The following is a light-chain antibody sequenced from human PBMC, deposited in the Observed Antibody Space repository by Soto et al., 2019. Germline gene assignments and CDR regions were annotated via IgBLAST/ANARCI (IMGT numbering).Light chain of an antibody. Sequence: QSVLTQPPSVSGAPGQRVTISCTGSSSNIGAGYDVHWYQQLPGTAPKLLIYGNNNRPSGVPDRFSGSKSGTSVSLAITGLQAEDEADYYCQAYDRSLSGRVFGTGTKLTVL. CDR2: GNN. V-gene: IGLV1-40*01. CDR3: QAYDRSLSGRV. CDR1: SSNIGAGYD. J-gene: IGLJ1*01.